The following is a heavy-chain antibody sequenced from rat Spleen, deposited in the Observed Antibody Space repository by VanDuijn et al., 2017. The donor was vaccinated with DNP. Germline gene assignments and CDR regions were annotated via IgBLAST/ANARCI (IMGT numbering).Heavy chain of an antibody. CDR1: GFTFSNYD. Sequence: EVQLVESGGGLVQPGRSLRLSCAVSGFTFSNYDMAWVRQAPTKGLEWVASINADGGTTYYRDSVKGRFTISRDNAKNTLYLQMSKLGSEDTAIYYCARDYDGSYYDWYFDFWGPGTMVTVSS. CDR2: INADGGTT. CDR3: ARDYDGSYYDWYFDF. V-gene: IGHV5S13*01. J-gene: IGHJ1*01. D-gene: IGHD1-12*02.